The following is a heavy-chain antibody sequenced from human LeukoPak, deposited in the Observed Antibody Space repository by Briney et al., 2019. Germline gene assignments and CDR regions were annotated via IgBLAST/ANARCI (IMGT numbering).Heavy chain of an antibody. J-gene: IGHJ4*02. V-gene: IGHV1-2*02. D-gene: IGHD5-12*01. Sequence: GASVKVSCKASGYTFTGYYMHWVRQAPGQGLEWMGWINPNSGGTNYAQKFQGRVTMARDTSISTAYMELSRLRSDDTAVYYCARLTYDGYYFDYWGQGTLVTVSS. CDR1: GYTFTGYY. CDR3: ARLTYDGYYFDY. CDR2: INPNSGGT.